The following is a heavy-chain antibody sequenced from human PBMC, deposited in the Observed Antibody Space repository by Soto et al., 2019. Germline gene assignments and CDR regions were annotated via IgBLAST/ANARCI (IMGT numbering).Heavy chain of an antibody. CDR1: GFTFSNAW. J-gene: IGHJ4*02. V-gene: IGHV3-15*01. D-gene: IGHD1-26*01. CDR2: IKSKTDGGTT. Sequence: GGSLRLSCAASGFTFSNAWMSWVRQAPWKGLEWVGRIKSKTDGGTTDYAAPVKGRFTISRDDSKNTLYLQMNSLKTEDTAVYYCTTVAYSGSYPLDYWGQGTLVTVS. CDR3: TTVAYSGSYPLDY.